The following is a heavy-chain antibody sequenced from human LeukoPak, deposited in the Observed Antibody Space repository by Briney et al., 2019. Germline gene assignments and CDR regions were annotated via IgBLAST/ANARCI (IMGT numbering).Heavy chain of an antibody. CDR2: FDPEDGET. D-gene: IGHD6-13*01. CDR3: ASIYTGIAEIDY. CDR1: GYTLTELS. J-gene: IGHJ4*02. V-gene: IGHV1-24*01. Sequence: ASVKVSCKVSGYTLTELSMHWVRQAPGKGLEWMGGFDPEDGETIYAQKFQGRVTMTEDTSTDTAYMELSSLRSEDTAVYYCASIYTGIAEIDYWGQGALVTVSS.